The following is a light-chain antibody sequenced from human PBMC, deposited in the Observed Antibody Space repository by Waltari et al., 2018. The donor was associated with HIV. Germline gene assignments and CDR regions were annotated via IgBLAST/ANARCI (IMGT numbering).Light chain of an antibody. CDR1: QSISTY. V-gene: IGKV1-39*01. CDR2: AAS. Sequence: DIKMTQSPSSLSASVGDRVNITCRASQSISTYLSWYQQKPGKAPKLLIYAASSLQSGVPSRFSGRGSGTDFTLTISSLQPEDFATFYCQQSYSTPFTFGPGTKVDIK. CDR3: QQSYSTPFT. J-gene: IGKJ3*01.